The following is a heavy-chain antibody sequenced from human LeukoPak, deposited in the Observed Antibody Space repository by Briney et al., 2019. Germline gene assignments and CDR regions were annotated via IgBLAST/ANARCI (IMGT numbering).Heavy chain of an antibody. CDR2: IIPIFGTA. Sequence: GSSVKVSCKASGGTFSSCAISWVRQAPGQGLEWMGGIIPIFGTANYAQKFQGRVTITTDESTSTAYMELSSLRSEDTAVYYCARGGLAAAGTSPFDYWGQETLVTVSS. CDR3: ARGGLAAAGTSPFDY. J-gene: IGHJ4*02. CDR1: GGTFSSCA. D-gene: IGHD6-13*01. V-gene: IGHV1-69*05.